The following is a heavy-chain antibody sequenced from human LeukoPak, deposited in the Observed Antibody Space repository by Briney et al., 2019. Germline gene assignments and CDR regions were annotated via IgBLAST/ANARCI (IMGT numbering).Heavy chain of an antibody. J-gene: IGHJ4*02. V-gene: IGHV3-21*01. CDR3: ARERASNYYDSSGYFGY. Sequence: GGSLRLSCAASGFTFSSYAMSWVRQAPGKGLEWVSSISSSSSYIYYADSVKGRFTISRDNAKNSLYLQMNSLRAEDTAVYYCARERASNYYDSSGYFGYWGQGTLVTVSS. D-gene: IGHD3-22*01. CDR2: ISSSSSYI. CDR1: GFTFSSYA.